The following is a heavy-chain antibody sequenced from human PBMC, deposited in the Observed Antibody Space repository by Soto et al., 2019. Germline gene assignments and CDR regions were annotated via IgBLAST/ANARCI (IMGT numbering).Heavy chain of an antibody. CDR3: ARGSRLGGLDY. Sequence: WTWIRQYPGKGLEWIGYIYYSGYAYYNPSLKSRLTISVDTSKHQYSLNLTSVTAADTAVYFCARGSRLGGLDYWGQGTLVTVAS. V-gene: IGHV4-31*02. D-gene: IGHD3-10*01. CDR2: IYYSGYA. J-gene: IGHJ4*02.